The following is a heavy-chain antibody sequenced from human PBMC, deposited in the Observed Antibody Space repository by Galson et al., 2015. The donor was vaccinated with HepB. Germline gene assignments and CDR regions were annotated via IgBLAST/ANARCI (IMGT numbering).Heavy chain of an antibody. J-gene: IGHJ4*02. CDR1: GFTFSNAW. V-gene: IGHV3-23*01. Sequence: SLRLSCAASGFTFSNAWMSWVRQAPGKGLEWVSAISGSGGSTYYADSVKGRFTISRDNSKNTLYLQMNSLRAEDTAVYYCAKRWGRADTAMVDFDYWGQGTLVTVSS. CDR2: ISGSGGST. D-gene: IGHD5-18*01. CDR3: AKRWGRADTAMVDFDY.